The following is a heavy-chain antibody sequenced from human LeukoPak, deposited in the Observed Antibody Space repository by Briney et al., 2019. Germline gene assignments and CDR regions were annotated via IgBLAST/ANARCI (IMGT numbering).Heavy chain of an antibody. CDR1: GYTFTSYD. D-gene: IGHD3-9*01. Sequence: ASVKVSCKASGYTFTSYDINWVRQATGQGLEWMGWMNPNSGNTGYAQKFQGRVTMTRNTSISTAYMELSSLRSEDTAVYYCARGRAGVLRYFDWLLYMRYWGQGTLVTVSS. V-gene: IGHV1-8*01. CDR2: MNPNSGNT. J-gene: IGHJ4*02. CDR3: ARGRAGVLRYFDWLLYMRY.